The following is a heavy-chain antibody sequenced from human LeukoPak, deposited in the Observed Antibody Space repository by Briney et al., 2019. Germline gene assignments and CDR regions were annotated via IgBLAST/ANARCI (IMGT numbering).Heavy chain of an antibody. D-gene: IGHD6-19*01. CDR3: ARAPRGGSGWYWCYDY. V-gene: IGHV1-2*02. CDR1: GYTFTGYY. Sequence: GASVKVSCKASGYTFTGYYMHWVRQAPGQGLEWMGWINPNSGGTNYAQKFQGRVTMTRDTSISTAYMELSRLRSDDTAVYYCARAPRGGSGWYWCYDYWGQGTLVTVSS. CDR2: INPNSGGT. J-gene: IGHJ4*02.